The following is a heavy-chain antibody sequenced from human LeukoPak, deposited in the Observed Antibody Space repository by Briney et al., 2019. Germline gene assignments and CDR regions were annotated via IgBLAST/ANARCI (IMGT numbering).Heavy chain of an antibody. CDR1: GGSISSYY. D-gene: IGHD3-3*01. Sequence: SETLSLTCTVSGGSISSYYWSWIRQPPGKGLEWIGYIYYSGSTNYNPSLKSRVTISVDTSKNQFSLKLSSVTAADTAVYYCARTYYDFWSGPTNYYYMDVWGKGTTVTVSS. CDR2: IYYSGST. J-gene: IGHJ6*03. CDR3: ARTYYDFWSGPTNYYYMDV. V-gene: IGHV4-59*08.